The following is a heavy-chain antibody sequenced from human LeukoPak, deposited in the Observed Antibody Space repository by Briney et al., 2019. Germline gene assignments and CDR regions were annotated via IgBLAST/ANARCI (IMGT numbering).Heavy chain of an antibody. CDR1: GYTFSTYG. J-gene: IGHJ6*03. D-gene: IGHD4/OR15-4a*01. CDR2: ISAYSVNT. Sequence: AASAKVSCKASGYTFSTYGISWVRQAPGQGLEWIGWISAYSVNTNYAQKLQGRVTMTTDTPTSTAYMELRSLRSDDTAVYYCARANTETYSYYYMDVWGKGTTVTVSS. CDR3: ARANTETYSYYYMDV. V-gene: IGHV1-18*01.